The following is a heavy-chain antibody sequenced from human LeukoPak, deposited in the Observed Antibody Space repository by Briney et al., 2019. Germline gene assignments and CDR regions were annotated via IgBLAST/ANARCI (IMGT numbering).Heavy chain of an antibody. V-gene: IGHV1-2*02. Sequence: ASVKVSCKASGYTFTGYYMHWVRQAPGQGLEWMGWINPNSGGTNYAQKFQGRVTMTRDTSISTAYMELSSVTAADTAVYYCARRSRPIGTRYSSGWGAFEDWGQGTLVTVSS. CDR1: GYTFTGYY. D-gene: IGHD6-19*01. J-gene: IGHJ4*02. CDR3: ARRSRPIGTRYSSGWGAFED. CDR2: INPNSGGT.